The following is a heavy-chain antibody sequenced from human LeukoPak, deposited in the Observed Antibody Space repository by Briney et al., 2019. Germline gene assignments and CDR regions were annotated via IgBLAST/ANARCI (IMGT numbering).Heavy chain of an antibody. V-gene: IGHV4-34*01. Sequence: PSETLSLTCAVYGGSFSGYYWSWIRQPPGKGLEWIGEINHSGSTNYNPSLKGRVTISVDTSKNQFSLKLSSVTAADTAVYYCARDHAYYGSGSYFDYWGQGTLVTVSS. J-gene: IGHJ4*02. D-gene: IGHD3-10*01. CDR1: GGSFSGYY. CDR2: INHSGST. CDR3: ARDHAYYGSGSYFDY.